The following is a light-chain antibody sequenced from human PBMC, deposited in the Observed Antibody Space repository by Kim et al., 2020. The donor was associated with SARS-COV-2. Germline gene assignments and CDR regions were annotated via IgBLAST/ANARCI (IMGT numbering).Light chain of an antibody. J-gene: IGKJ4*01. V-gene: IGKV1-6*01. CDR3: LQDYTYPLT. CDR2: AAV. Sequence: ASVGDRVIITCRASQGVRSDLGWYQQNPGKAPKVLIYAAVGLQTGVPSRFSGSQSGTVFTLTIISLQPEDSATYYCLQDYTYPLTFGGGTKVDIK. CDR1: QGVRSD.